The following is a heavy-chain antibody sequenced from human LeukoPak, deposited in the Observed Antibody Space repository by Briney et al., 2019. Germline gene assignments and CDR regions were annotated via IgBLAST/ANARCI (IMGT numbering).Heavy chain of an antibody. J-gene: IGHJ4*02. V-gene: IGHV3-64D*09. CDR3: ARGNYGRSGFDY. D-gene: IGHD3-10*01. CDR2: ISSNGGST. CDR1: GFTFSSYA. Sequence: GSLRLSCSASGFTFSSYAMHWVRQAPGKGPEYVSAISSNGGSTYYAESVKGRFTISRDNSKNTLYLQMSSLRAEDTAVYYCARGNYGRSGFDYWGQGTLVTVSS.